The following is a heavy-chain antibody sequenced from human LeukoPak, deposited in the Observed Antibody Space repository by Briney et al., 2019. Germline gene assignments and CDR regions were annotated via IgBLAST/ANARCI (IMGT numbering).Heavy chain of an antibody. Sequence: PGRSLRLSCAASGFTFSSYAMHWVRQAPGKGLEWVAVISYDGSNKYYADSVKGRFTISRDNAKNSLYLQMNSLRAEDTAVYYCARGVTTDYYYSMDIWGPGTTVTVSS. D-gene: IGHD4-17*01. CDR2: ISYDGSNK. CDR3: ARGVTTDYYYSMDI. V-gene: IGHV3-30-3*01. J-gene: IGHJ6*02. CDR1: GFTFSSYA.